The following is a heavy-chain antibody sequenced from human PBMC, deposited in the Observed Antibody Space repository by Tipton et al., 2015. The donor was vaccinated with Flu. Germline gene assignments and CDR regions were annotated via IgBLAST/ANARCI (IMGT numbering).Heavy chain of an antibody. CDR1: GGSISTYY. J-gene: IGHJ4*02. Sequence: TLSLTCNVSGGSISTYYWGWIRQTPGKGLEWIGNTYYSGRNDYNPSLASRVRMSVDTSKNQFSLKLASVTAADSAVYFCAGGSGTYEIFFDHWGQGTLVTVSS. D-gene: IGHD1-26*01. CDR2: TYYSGRN. CDR3: AGGSGTYEIFFDH. V-gene: IGHV4-59*12.